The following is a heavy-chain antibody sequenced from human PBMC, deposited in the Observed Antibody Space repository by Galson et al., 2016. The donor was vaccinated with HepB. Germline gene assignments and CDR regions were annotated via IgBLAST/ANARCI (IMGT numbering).Heavy chain of an antibody. V-gene: IGHV2-5*02. D-gene: IGHD3-9*01. CDR3: VHNLAGYFDWSPAYFDY. CDR2: IYWDDDK. CDR1: GFSLSTSGVG. J-gene: IGHJ4*02. Sequence: PALVKPTQTLTLTCTFSGFSLSTSGVGVGWIRQPPGKALEWLALIYWDDDKRYSPSLKSRLTVTKDTSKNQAVLTMTYMDPVDTGTYYCVHNLAGYFDWSPAYFDYWGQGILVTVSS.